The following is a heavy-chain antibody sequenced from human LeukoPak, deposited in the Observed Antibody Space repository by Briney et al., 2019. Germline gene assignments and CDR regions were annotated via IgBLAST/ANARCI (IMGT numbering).Heavy chain of an antibody. CDR2: INHSGST. V-gene: IGHV4-34*01. D-gene: IGHD4-17*01. CDR3: ARALTTVTRRYGMDV. Sequence: SEALSLTCAVYGGSFSGYYWSWIRQPPGKGLEWLGEINHSGSTNYNASLKSRVTISVDTYTNQFSLKLSSVTAADTAVYYCARALTTVTRRYGMDVCGQGTTVTASS. CDR1: GGSFSGYY. J-gene: IGHJ6*02.